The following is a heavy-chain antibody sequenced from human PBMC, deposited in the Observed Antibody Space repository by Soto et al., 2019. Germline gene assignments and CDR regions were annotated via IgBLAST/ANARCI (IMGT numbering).Heavy chain of an antibody. D-gene: IGHD1-26*01. CDR2: IIPIFGTA. CDR1: GGTFSSYA. CDR3: AETIRRGSYEYEYFQH. J-gene: IGHJ1*01. Sequence: SGKVSCKASGGTFSSYAISWGRQAPVQGLEWMGGIIPIFGTANYAQKFQGRVTITADESTSTAYMELSSLRSEDTAVYYCAETIRRGSYEYEYFQHWGQGTLVTVSS. V-gene: IGHV1-69*13.